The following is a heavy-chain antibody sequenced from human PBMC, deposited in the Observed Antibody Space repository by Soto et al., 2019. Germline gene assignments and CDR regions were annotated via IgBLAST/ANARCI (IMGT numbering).Heavy chain of an antibody. CDR3: AKELLPGGYCSGGSCPNWFDP. Sequence: GGSLRLSCAASGFTFSSYGMHWVRQAPGKGLEWVAVISYDGSNKYYADSVKGRFTISRDNSKNTLYLQMNSLRAEDTAVYYCAKELLPGGYCSGGSCPNWFDPWGQGTLVTVSS. J-gene: IGHJ5*02. CDR2: ISYDGSNK. V-gene: IGHV3-30*18. D-gene: IGHD2-15*01. CDR1: GFTFSSYG.